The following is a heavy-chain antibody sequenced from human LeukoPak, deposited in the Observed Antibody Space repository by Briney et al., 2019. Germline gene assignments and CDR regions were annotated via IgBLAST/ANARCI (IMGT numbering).Heavy chain of an antibody. CDR2: IYYSGST. Sequence: SQTLSLTCTVSGGSISSGDYYWSWIRQPPGKGLEWIGYIYYSGSTYYNPSLKSRVTISVDTSKNQFSLKLSSVTAADTAVYYCARDSGVTKEAWYFDLWGRGTLVTVSS. CDR1: GGSISSGDYY. D-gene: IGHD4-17*01. V-gene: IGHV4-30-4*01. CDR3: ARDSGVTKEAWYFDL. J-gene: IGHJ2*01.